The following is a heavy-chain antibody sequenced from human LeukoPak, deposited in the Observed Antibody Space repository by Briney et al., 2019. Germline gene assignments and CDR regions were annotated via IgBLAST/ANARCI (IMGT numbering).Heavy chain of an antibody. J-gene: IGHJ4*02. V-gene: IGHV3-48*01. CDR3: ARERLDYVWGSYRYTEKYYFDY. D-gene: IGHD3-16*02. CDR2: ISSSSSTI. Sequence: PGGSLRLSCAASGFTFSSYSMNWVRQAPGKGLEWVSYISSSSSTIYYADSVKGRFTISRDNAKNSLYLQMNSLRAEDTAVYYCARERLDYVWGSYRYTEKYYFDYWGQGTLVTVSS. CDR1: GFTFSSYS.